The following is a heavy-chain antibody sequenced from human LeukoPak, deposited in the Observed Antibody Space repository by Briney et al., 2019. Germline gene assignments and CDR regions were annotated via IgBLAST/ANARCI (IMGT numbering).Heavy chain of an antibody. D-gene: IGHD2-2*01. CDR3: ASSLGYCTSSSYPDIDY. CDR2: IKPNSGDT. CDR1: GYTFTAYS. V-gene: IGHV1-2*02. J-gene: IGHJ4*02. Sequence: ASVNVCCKASGYTFTAYSMHWVRQAPGQGLEWMGWIKPNSGDTNYAQKFQGRVTMTRDTSISAAYMELSRLRSGDTSVYYCASSLGYCTSSSYPDIDYWGQGTLVSASS.